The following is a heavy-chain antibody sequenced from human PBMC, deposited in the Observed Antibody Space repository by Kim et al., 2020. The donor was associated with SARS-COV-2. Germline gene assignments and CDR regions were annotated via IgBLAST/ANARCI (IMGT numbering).Heavy chain of an antibody. CDR1: GYSFTSYW. D-gene: IGHD5-12*01. V-gene: IGHV5-10-1*01. CDR3: ARLSKSEGGYDYHYYYGMDV. Sequence: GASLKISCKGSGYSFTSYWISWVRQMPGKGLEWMGRIDPSDSYTNYSPSFQGHVTISADKSISTAYLQWSSLKASDTAMYYCARLSKSEGGYDYHYYYGMDVWGQGTTVTVSS. CDR2: IDPSDSYT. J-gene: IGHJ6*02.